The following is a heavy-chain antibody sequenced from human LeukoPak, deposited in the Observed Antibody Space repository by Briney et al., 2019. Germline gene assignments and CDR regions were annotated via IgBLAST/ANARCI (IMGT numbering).Heavy chain of an antibody. Sequence: ASVKVSCKASGYTFTSYAMHWVRQAPGQRLEWMGWINAGNGNTKYSQKFQGRVTITRDTSASTAYMELSSLRSDDTAVYYCARDQGPYYYDSSGSGFDPWGQGTLVTVS. CDR2: INAGNGNT. J-gene: IGHJ5*02. CDR3: ARDQGPYYYDSSGSGFDP. V-gene: IGHV1-3*01. D-gene: IGHD3-22*01. CDR1: GYTFTSYA.